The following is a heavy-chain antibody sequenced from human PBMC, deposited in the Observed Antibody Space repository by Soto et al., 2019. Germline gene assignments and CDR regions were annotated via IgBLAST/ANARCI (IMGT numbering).Heavy chain of an antibody. J-gene: IGHJ4*02. CDR1: GFIFSNYV. D-gene: IGHD2-21*01. CDR2: MSYDGTTK. CDR3: AREGLWSRDFDY. Sequence: QVQLVESGGGVVQPGRSLRLSCAASGFIFSNYVMYWVRQAPGKGLEWVAFMSYDGTTKYYADSVKGRFTISRDMSKNNLYLQMHNLRPEDTGVYYCAREGLWSRDFDYWAQGTLVTVSS. V-gene: IGHV3-30-3*01.